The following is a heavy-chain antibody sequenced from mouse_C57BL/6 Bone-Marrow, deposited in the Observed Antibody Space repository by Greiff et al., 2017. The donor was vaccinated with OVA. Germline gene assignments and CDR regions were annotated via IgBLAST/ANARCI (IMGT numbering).Heavy chain of an antibody. Sequence: VQLQQSGPELVKPGASVKISCKASGYAFSSSWMNWVKQRPGKGLEWIGRSYPGDGDTNYNGKFKGKATLTADKSSSTAYMQLSSLTSEDSAVYFCAREGDGYYDYYAMDYWGQGTSVTVSS. J-gene: IGHJ4*01. CDR2: SYPGDGDT. D-gene: IGHD2-3*01. V-gene: IGHV1-82*01. CDR3: AREGDGYYDYYAMDY. CDR1: GYAFSSSW.